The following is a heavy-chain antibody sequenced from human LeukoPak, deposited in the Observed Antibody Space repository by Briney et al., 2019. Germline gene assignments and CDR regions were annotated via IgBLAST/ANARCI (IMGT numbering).Heavy chain of an antibody. J-gene: IGHJ4*02. D-gene: IGHD3-22*01. CDR3: ARDKQYYDSSGPDF. CDR2: SSADNGIT. V-gene: IGHV1-18*01. CDR1: GYKFTSYG. Sequence: ASVKVSCKASGYKFTSYGITWVRQAPGRGLEGRGWSSADNGITNYAQKVQGRVTMTTDTSTTTAYMELRSLRSDDTAVYFCARDKQYYDSSGPDFWGQGALVTVSS.